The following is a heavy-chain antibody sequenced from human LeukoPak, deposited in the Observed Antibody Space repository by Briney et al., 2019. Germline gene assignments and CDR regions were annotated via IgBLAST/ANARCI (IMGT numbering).Heavy chain of an antibody. J-gene: IGHJ6*02. V-gene: IGHV3-30-3*01. D-gene: IGHD6-6*01. Sequence: GRSLRLSCAASGFTFSSYAMHWVRQAPGKGLEWVAVISYDGSNKYYADSVKGRFTISRDNSKNTLYLQMNSLRAEDTAVYYCARDRIAARPGVVYYYYYGMDVWGQGTTVTVSS. CDR2: ISYDGSNK. CDR1: GFTFSSYA. CDR3: ARDRIAARPGVVYYYYYGMDV.